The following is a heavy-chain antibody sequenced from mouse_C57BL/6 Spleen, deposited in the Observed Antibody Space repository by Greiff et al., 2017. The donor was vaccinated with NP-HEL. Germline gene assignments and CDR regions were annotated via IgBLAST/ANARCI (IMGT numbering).Heavy chain of an antibody. CDR2: INPYNGGT. CDR3: ARSNYDYDPGTRKNAMDY. CDR1: GYTFTDYY. Sequence: EVQLQQSGPVLVKPGASVKMSCKASGYTFTDYYMNWVKQSHGKSLEWIGVINPYNGGTSYNQKFKGKATLTVDKSSSTAYMELNSLTSEDSAVYYCARSNYDYDPGTRKNAMDYWGQGTSVTVSS. D-gene: IGHD2-4*01. J-gene: IGHJ4*01. V-gene: IGHV1-19*01.